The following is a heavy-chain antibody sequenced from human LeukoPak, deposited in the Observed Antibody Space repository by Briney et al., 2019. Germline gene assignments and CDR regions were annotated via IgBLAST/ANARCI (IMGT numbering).Heavy chain of an antibody. CDR2: ITSSSSTT. Sequence: GGSLRLSCTAPGFTFGDYAMSWVRQAPGKGLECVSYITSSSSTTHYADSVKGRFTISRDNAKNSLYPQMSSLRDEDTAVYFGATSRSGYWGQGTLVTVSS. CDR3: ATSRSGY. J-gene: IGHJ4*02. D-gene: IGHD1-26*01. CDR1: GFTFGDYA. V-gene: IGHV3-48*02.